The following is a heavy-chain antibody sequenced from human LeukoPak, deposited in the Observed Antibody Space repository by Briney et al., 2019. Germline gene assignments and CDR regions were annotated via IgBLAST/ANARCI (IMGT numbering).Heavy chain of an antibody. Sequence: GGSLRLSSAASGFTFSSYEMNWVRQAPGKGLEWVSYISSSGSTIYYADSVKGRFTISRDNAKNSLYLQMNSLRAEDTAVYYCARELIFYSSGSDYWGQGTLVTVSS. CDR1: GFTFSSYE. CDR3: ARELIFYSSGSDY. J-gene: IGHJ4*02. CDR2: ISSSGSTI. D-gene: IGHD6-19*01. V-gene: IGHV3-48*03.